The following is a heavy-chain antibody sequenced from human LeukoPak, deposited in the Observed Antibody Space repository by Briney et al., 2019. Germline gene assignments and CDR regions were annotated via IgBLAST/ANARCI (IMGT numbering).Heavy chain of an antibody. D-gene: IGHD3-22*01. Sequence: GGSLRLSCAAAGVTFRACSMNSVRQAPGKGLEWVSSISGSSIYIYYADAVKGRFTISRDNAKNSLYLQMNSLRAEDTAVYYCARDPPYYDSSGYYYDYWGQGTLVTVSS. V-gene: IGHV3-21*01. CDR3: ARDPPYYDSSGYYYDY. CDR1: GVTFRACS. J-gene: IGHJ4*02. CDR2: ISGSSIYI.